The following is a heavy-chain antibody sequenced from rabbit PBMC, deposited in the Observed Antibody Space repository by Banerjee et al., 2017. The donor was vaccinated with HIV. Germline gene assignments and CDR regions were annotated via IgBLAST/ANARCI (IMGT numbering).Heavy chain of an antibody. V-gene: IGHV1S40*01. CDR1: GFSFSSSYW. J-gene: IGHJ4*01. CDR3: ASDPRYATAAGYGITL. Sequence: QSLEESGGDLVKPGASLTLTCTASGFSFSSSYWICWVRQAPGKGLEWIACIDAGSSGSTYYASWAQGRFTISKISSTTVTLQMTSLTAADTATYFCASDPRYATAAGYGITLWGQGTPSPS. D-gene: IGHD6-1*01. CDR2: IDAGSSGST.